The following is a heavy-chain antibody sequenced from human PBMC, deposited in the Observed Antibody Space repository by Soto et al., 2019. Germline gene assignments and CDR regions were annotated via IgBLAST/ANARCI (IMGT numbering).Heavy chain of an antibody. CDR2: IFYSGSS. V-gene: IGHV4-39*01. CDR3: ARHVRGSLQFLEWFIPDY. D-gene: IGHD3-3*01. Sequence: SETLSLTCTVSGASISSSTHYWGWIRQPPGKGLEWIGTIFYSGSSYYNPSLKSRLTISVDTSKNQFSLRLSSVTAADTAVYYCARHVRGSLQFLEWFIPDYWGQGALVPVYS. CDR1: GASISSSTHY. J-gene: IGHJ4*02.